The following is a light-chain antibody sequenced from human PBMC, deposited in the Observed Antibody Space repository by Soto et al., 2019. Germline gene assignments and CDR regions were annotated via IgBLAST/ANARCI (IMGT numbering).Light chain of an antibody. V-gene: IGLV2-14*01. CDR2: EVS. CDR1: SRDVGGYNY. CDR3: SSYTSSSTVV. Sequence: QSALTQPASVSGSPGQSITISCTGTSRDVGGYNYVSWYQQHPGKAPKLMIYEVSNRPSGVSNRFSGSKSGNTASLTISGLQAEDEADYYCSSYTSSSTVVFGGGTNLTVL. J-gene: IGLJ2*01.